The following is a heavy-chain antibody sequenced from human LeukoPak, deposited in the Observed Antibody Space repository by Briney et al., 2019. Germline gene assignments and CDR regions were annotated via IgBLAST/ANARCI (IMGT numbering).Heavy chain of an antibody. Sequence: SGTLSLTCGVSGGSISNTNWWSWVRQPPGQGLEWIGEISLTGLTHYNPSLESRVTVSPDKSKNQLSLSLTSVTAADTAVYYCSRENGAFSPFGYWGQGTLVTVLS. CDR1: GGSISNTNW. J-gene: IGHJ4*02. D-gene: IGHD2-8*01. CDR3: SRENGAFSPFGY. V-gene: IGHV4-4*02. CDR2: ISLTGLT.